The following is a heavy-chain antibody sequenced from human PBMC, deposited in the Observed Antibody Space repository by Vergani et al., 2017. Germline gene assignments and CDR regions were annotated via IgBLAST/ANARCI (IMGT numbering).Heavy chain of an antibody. CDR1: GGSISSSSYY. CDR3: ARYYYGSGSYYYGMDV. D-gene: IGHD3-10*01. J-gene: IGHJ6*02. CDR2: IYYSGST. V-gene: IGHV4-39*01. Sequence: QLQLQESGPGLVKPSETLSLTCTVSGGSISSSSYYWGWIRQPPGKGLEWIGSIYYSGSTYYNPSLKSRVTISVDTSKNQFSLKLSSVTAADTAVYYCARYYYGSGSYYYGMDVWGQGTTVTVSS.